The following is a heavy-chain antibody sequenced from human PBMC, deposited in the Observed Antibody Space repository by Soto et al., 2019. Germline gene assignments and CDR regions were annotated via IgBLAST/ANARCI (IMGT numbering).Heavy chain of an antibody. J-gene: IGHJ4*02. Sequence: ASVKVSCKVSGYTLTELSMHWVRQAPGKGLEWMGGFDPEDGEAIYAQKFQGRVTMTEDTSTDTAYMELSSLRPEDTAVYYCARTFSSSGHYYDSSGYYYTFDYWGQGTLVTVSS. V-gene: IGHV1-24*01. CDR3: ARTFSSSGHYYDSSGYYYTFDY. CDR1: GYTLTELS. D-gene: IGHD3-22*01. CDR2: FDPEDGEA.